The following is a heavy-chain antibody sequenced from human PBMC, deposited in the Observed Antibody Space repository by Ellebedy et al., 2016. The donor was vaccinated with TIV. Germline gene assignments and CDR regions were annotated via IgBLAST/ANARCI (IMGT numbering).Heavy chain of an antibody. J-gene: IGHJ6*02. CDR3: AGGSYTPYGMDV. V-gene: IGHV4-61*01. Sequence: SETLSLTCTVSGGSVSGGSHYWNWIRQPPGKGLEWIGYSYYIGTTNYNPSLKSRVTISEDTSKTQFSLRLTSVTAADTAVYYCAGGSYTPYGMDVWGRGTTVIVSS. CDR2: SYYIGTT. CDR1: GGSVSGGSHY. D-gene: IGHD3-10*01.